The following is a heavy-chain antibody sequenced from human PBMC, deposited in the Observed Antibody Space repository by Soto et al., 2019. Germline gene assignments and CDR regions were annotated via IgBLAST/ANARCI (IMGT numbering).Heavy chain of an antibody. Sequence: SETLSLTCSVSGDAISNYYWSWIRQTPGRGLEWIGCVHESGSTDYNPSLKGRVTISLHTSQSRFSLSLRSATAADTATYSCARGTRALITSFFAYWDQGIPVTISS. D-gene: IGHD1-20*01. CDR2: VHESGST. V-gene: IGHV4-59*01. CDR1: GDAISNYY. CDR3: ARGTRALITSFFAY. J-gene: IGHJ4*02.